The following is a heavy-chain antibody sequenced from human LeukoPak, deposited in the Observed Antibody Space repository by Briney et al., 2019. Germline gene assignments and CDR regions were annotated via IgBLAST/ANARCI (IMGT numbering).Heavy chain of an antibody. V-gene: IGHV3-23*01. CDR2: ISGSGGST. CDR3: AKTDYVCGSYRIDY. D-gene: IGHD3-16*02. Sequence: PGGSLRLSCAASGFTFSSYAMSWVRQAPGKGLEWVSAISGSGGSTYYADSVKGRFTISRDNSKNTLYLQMNSLRAEDTAVYYCAKTDYVCGSYRIDYWGQGTLVTVSS. J-gene: IGHJ4*02. CDR1: GFTFSSYA.